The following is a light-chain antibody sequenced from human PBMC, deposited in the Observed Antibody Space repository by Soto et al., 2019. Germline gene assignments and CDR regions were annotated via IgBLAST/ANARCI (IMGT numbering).Light chain of an antibody. CDR2: GAA. Sequence: EIVLTQSPGTLSLSPGEGATLSCRASQSVSNNYLAWYQQKPGQAPRLLIFGAASRVAGVPDRFSGSGSGTDFTLTISSLQSEDFAIYYCQHYDKWLRGFGQGTKVDIK. CDR3: QHYDKWLRG. CDR1: QSVSNNY. V-gene: IGKV3-20*01. J-gene: IGKJ1*01.